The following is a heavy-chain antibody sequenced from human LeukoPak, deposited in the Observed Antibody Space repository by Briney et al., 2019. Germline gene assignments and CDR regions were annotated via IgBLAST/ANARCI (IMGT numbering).Heavy chain of an antibody. V-gene: IGHV4-39*01. CDR2: ISSGGDT. D-gene: IGHD5-24*01. CDR3: ARHRSKWLQSSFDY. Sequence: SETLPLTCTVSGGSISSSSYFWGWIRQSPGRGLEWIGSISSGGDTYYNPSLKSRVTISVDTSKNQFSLKLNSVTAADTAVYYCARHRSKWLQSSFDYWGQGTLVTVSS. J-gene: IGHJ4*02. CDR1: GGSISSSSYF.